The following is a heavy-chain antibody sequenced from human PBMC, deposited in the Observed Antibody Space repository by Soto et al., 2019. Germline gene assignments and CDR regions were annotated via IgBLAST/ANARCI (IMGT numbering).Heavy chain of an antibody. J-gene: IGHJ3*02. D-gene: IGHD4-17*01. CDR1: GGTFRNYA. Sequence: QVQLVQSGAEVKKPGSSVKVSCKASGGTFRNYAFSWVRQAPGQGLEWMGEVIPIFGTTPYAQKFQGRVTITADDSTNAAYMELRSLSSENPAVYSCDRRVIQDYGGQHDSIDIWGQGTMVTVSS. V-gene: IGHV1-69*01. CDR2: VIPIFGTT. CDR3: DRRVIQDYGGQHDSIDI.